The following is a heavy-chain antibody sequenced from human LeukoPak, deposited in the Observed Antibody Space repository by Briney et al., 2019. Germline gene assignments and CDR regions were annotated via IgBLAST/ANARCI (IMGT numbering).Heavy chain of an antibody. D-gene: IGHD4-17*01. V-gene: IGHV3-23*01. CDR2: ISGSGGST. J-gene: IGHJ4*02. Sequence: PGGTLRLSCAASGFTFSSYGMSWVRQAPGKGLEWVSAISGSGGSTYYADSVKGRFTISRDNSKNTLYLQMNSLRAEDTAVYYCAKDEDTVTRYYFDYWGQGTLVTVSS. CDR3: AKDEDTVTRYYFDY. CDR1: GFTFSSYG.